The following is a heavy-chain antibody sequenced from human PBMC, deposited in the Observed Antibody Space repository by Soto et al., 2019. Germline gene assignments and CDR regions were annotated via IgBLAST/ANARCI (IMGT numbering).Heavy chain of an antibody. Sequence: EVQLVESGGGLVKPGGSLRLSCAASGFTFSSYSMNWVRQAPGKGLEWVSSISSSSSYIYYADSVKGRFTISRDNAKNSLYLQMNSLRAEDTAVYYCARDGSSTFYGMDVWGQGTTVTVSS. J-gene: IGHJ6*02. V-gene: IGHV3-21*01. D-gene: IGHD1-1*01. CDR3: ARDGSSTFYGMDV. CDR1: GFTFSSYS. CDR2: ISSSSSYI.